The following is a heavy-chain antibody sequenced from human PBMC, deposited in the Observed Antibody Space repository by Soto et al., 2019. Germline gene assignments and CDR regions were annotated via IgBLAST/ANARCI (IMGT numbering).Heavy chain of an antibody. CDR2: IGIGGDT. CDR1: GFTFSNYD. V-gene: IGHV3-13*01. J-gene: IGHJ3*02. D-gene: IGHD6-6*01. Sequence: GGSLRLSCAASGFTFSNYDMHWVRQATGKGLEWVSAIGIGGDTYYPGSVKGRFTISRENAKNSLYLQMNSLRAGDTAVYYCARGQLVFRDDAFDIWGQGTMVTVSS. CDR3: ARGQLVFRDDAFDI.